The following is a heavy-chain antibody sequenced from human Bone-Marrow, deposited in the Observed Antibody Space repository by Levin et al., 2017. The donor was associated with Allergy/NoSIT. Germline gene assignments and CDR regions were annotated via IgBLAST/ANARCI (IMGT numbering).Heavy chain of an antibody. D-gene: IGHD6-13*01. CDR1: GGTFSSYA. Sequence: RASVKVSCKASGGTFSSYAISWVRQAPGQGLEWMGGIIPIFGTANYAQKFQGRVTITADKSTSTAYMELSSLRSEDTAVYYCARPYIAAAGSEYGMDVWGQGTTVTVSS. J-gene: IGHJ6*02. CDR2: IIPIFGTA. V-gene: IGHV1-69*06. CDR3: ARPYIAAAGSEYGMDV.